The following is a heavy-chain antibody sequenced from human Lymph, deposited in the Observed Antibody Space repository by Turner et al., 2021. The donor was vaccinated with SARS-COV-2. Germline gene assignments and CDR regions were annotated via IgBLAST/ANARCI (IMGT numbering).Heavy chain of an antibody. CDR1: GYTFTGYY. V-gene: IGHV1-2*02. D-gene: IGHD3-3*01. Sequence: VPLVQSGAEVKKPGASVKVACKASGYTFTGYYMHWVRQAPGQGLEWMGWINPNSGGTNYAQKFQGRVTMTRDTSISTAYMELSRLRSDDTAVYYCARDVERYNDFWSGYSGGYGLDVWGQGTTVTVSS. CDR2: INPNSGGT. J-gene: IGHJ6*02. CDR3: ARDVERYNDFWSGYSGGYGLDV.